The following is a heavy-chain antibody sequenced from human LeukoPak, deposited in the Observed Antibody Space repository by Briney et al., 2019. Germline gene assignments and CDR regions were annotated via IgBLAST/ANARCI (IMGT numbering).Heavy chain of an antibody. V-gene: IGHV3-72*01. Sequence: QPGGSLRLSCAVSGFTFSDHYMDWVRQAPGKGLEWVGRTRNQVNSYTTEYAASVKGRFSISRDDSKNSLYLQMNSLKTEDTAVYYCARVVLERQWGINWFDPWGQGTLVTVSS. J-gene: IGHJ5*02. D-gene: IGHD1-1*01. CDR3: ARVVLERQWGINWFDP. CDR1: GFTFSDHY. CDR2: TRNQVNSYTT.